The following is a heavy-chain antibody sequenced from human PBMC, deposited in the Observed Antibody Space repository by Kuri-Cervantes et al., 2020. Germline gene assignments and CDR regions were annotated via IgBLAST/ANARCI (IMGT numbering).Heavy chain of an antibody. CDR3: ARQRVAMVYYYYYMDV. V-gene: IGHV4-39*01. D-gene: IGHD5-18*01. CDR2: IYYSGSA. J-gene: IGHJ6*03. CDR1: GGSISSNNFY. Sequence: GSLRLSCTVSGGSISSNNFYWGWIRQPPGKGLEWIGSIYYSGSAYYNPSLKSRVTMSIDTSKNQFSLKLSFVTAADTAVYYCARQRVAMVYYYYYMDVWGKGTTVTVSS.